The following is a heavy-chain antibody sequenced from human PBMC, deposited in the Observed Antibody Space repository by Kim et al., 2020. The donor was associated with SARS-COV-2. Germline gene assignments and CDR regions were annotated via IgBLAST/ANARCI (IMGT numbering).Heavy chain of an antibody. D-gene: IGHD3-22*01. CDR3: TRDNTGYYDSSGYFDY. CDR2: IRSKAYGGTT. CDR1: GFTFGDYA. Sequence: GGSLRLSCTASGFTFGDYAMSWFRQAPGKGLEWVGFIRSKAYGGTTEYAASVKGRFTISRDDSKSIAYLQMNSLKTEDTAVYYCTRDNTGYYDSSGYFDYWGQGTLVTVSS. J-gene: IGHJ4*02. V-gene: IGHV3-49*03.